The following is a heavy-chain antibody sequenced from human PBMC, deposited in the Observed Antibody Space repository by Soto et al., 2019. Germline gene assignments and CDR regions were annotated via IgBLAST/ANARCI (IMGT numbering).Heavy chain of an antibody. J-gene: IGHJ4*02. D-gene: IGHD4-17*01. CDR3: ARDGPTVTAGGPDY. V-gene: IGHV1-18*01. CDR1: GYTFTSYG. Sequence: QVQLVQSGVEVEKPGASVKVSCKASGYTFTSYGVSWVRQAPGQGLEWMGWISAYNGNTNYAQKFQGRVTMTTDTSTSTAYMEVRGLRSDDAAVYCWARDGPTVTAGGPDYWGQGTLVTVSS. CDR2: ISAYNGNT.